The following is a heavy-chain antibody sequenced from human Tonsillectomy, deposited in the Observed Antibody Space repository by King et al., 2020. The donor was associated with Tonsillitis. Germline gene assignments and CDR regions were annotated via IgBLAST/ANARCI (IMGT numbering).Heavy chain of an antibody. Sequence: QLQESGPGLVKPSETLSLTCTVSGGPISSYYWSWNRQPPGKGLECIGYIFYSGSTNYNPSLKSRVTISIDTSKNQFSLKLSSVTAADTAVYYCARHIIEDYYDSSGYLVDWGQGTLVTVSS. D-gene: IGHD3-22*01. V-gene: IGHV4-59*08. CDR1: GGPISSYY. CDR3: ARHIIEDYYDSSGYLVD. J-gene: IGHJ4*02. CDR2: IFYSGST.